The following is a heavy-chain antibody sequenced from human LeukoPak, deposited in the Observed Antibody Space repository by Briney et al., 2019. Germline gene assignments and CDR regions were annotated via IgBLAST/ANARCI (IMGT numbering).Heavy chain of an antibody. CDR3: AKTGIAVPATPEY. CDR1: GFTFSSYA. CDR2: ISSSGGTT. V-gene: IGHV3-23*01. Sequence: GGSLRLSCAASGFTFSSYAMNWVRQAPGKGLEWVSVISSSGGTTYYSDSVKGRFIISRDNSKNTLYLQMNSLRAEDTAVYYCAKTGIAVPATPEYCGQGTQVTVSS. J-gene: IGHJ4*02. D-gene: IGHD6-19*01.